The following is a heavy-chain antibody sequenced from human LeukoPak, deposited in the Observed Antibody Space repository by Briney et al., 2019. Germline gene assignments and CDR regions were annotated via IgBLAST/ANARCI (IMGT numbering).Heavy chain of an antibody. D-gene: IGHD6-19*01. CDR2: IWYDGSDK. CDR3: AKVSSSGWYWYYFDY. CDR1: GFSINDYG. V-gene: IGHV3-30*02. J-gene: IGHJ4*02. Sequence: PGGSLRLSCVASGFSINDYGMHWVRQAPGKGLEWVAFIWYDGSDKYYADSVKGRFTISRDNSKNTLYLQMNSLRAEDTAVYYCAKVSSSGWYWYYFDYWGQGTLVTVSS.